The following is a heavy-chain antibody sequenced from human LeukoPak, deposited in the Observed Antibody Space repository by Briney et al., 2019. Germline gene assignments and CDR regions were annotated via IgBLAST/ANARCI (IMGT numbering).Heavy chain of an antibody. Sequence: PGGSLRLSCAASGFTFSTYIMNWVRQTPGKGLEWVSSIGTSTSYIYYADSVKGRFTLSRDSAKNSLYLQMNSLRAEDTAVYYCARGWRYFDFWGQGTLVTVSS. D-gene: IGHD3-3*01. V-gene: IGHV3-21*01. J-gene: IGHJ4*02. CDR3: ARGWRYFDF. CDR2: IGTSTSYI. CDR1: GFTFSTYI.